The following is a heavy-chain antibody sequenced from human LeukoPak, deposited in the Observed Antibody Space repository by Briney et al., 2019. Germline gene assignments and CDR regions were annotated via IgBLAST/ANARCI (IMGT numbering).Heavy chain of an antibody. Sequence: ASVKVSCKASGYTFTSYYMHWVRQAPGQGLEWMGIINPSGGSTSYAQKFQGRVTMTRDTSTSTVYMELSSLRSEDTAVYYCARDSNPAYCSSTSCSMVAFDIWGQGTMVTVSS. CDR2: INPSGGST. V-gene: IGHV1-46*01. CDR3: ARDSNPAYCSSTSCSMVAFDI. CDR1: GYTFTSYY. J-gene: IGHJ3*02. D-gene: IGHD2-2*01.